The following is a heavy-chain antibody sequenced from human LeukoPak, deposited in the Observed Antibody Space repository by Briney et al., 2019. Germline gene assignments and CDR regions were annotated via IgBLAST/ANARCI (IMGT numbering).Heavy chain of an antibody. Sequence: GGSLRLSCEASGFTFSDFVMSWVRQAPGKGLEWVSGISGNGGSTYNADSVKGRFTISRDNSKNTLYLQMNSLRAEDTAVYYCAKGMRQFDYWGQGTLVTVSS. V-gene: IGHV3-23*01. CDR1: GFTFSDFV. CDR2: ISGNGGST. J-gene: IGHJ4*02. CDR3: AKGMRQFDY.